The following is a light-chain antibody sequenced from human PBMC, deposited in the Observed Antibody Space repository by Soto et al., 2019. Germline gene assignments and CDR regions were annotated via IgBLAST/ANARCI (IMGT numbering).Light chain of an antibody. CDR2: SAT. CDR1: EDVRHD. V-gene: IGKV1-6*01. CDR3: LQANNYPWT. Sequence: IQIHQYPSTLSGSVGDIVTITCRTSEDVRHDLAWSQQRPGKAPNLLIYSATRLQSGVPSRFSGSGSGTDFTLIISSLQPEDFATYYCLQANNYPWTFGLGTKVDIK. J-gene: IGKJ1*01.